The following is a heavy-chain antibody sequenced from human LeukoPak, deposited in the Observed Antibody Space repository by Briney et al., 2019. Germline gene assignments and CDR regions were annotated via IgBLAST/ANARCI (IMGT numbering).Heavy chain of an antibody. J-gene: IGHJ4*02. CDR1: GGSISSSSYY. D-gene: IGHD3-9*01. CDR3: ASRSESDVTYYDILIEYYFDY. V-gene: IGHV4-39*01. Sequence: SETLSLTCTVSGGSISSSSYYWGWIRQPPGKGLEWIGSICYSGSTYYNPSLKSRVTISVDTSKNQFSLKLSSVTAADTAVYYCASRSESDVTYYDILIEYYFDYWGQGTLVTVSS. CDR2: ICYSGST.